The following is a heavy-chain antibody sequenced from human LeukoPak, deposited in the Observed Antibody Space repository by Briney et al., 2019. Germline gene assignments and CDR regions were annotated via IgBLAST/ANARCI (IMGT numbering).Heavy chain of an antibody. CDR3: ARLARDYPTRPNYDFWSGYFYYYYYGMDV. J-gene: IGHJ6*02. D-gene: IGHD3-3*01. CDR1: GGSISSSSHY. CDR2: IYYSGST. Sequence: SETLSLTCTVSGGSISSSSHYWGWIRQPPGKGLEWIVSIYYSGSTYYNPSLKSRVTISVDTSKNQFSLKLSSVTAADTAVYYCARLARDYPTRPNYDFWSGYFYYYYYGMDVWGQGTTVTVSS. V-gene: IGHV4-39*01.